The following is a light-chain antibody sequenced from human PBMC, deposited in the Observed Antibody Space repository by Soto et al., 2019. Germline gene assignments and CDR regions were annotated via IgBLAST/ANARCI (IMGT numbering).Light chain of an antibody. J-gene: IGKJ1*01. CDR2: AAS. CDR1: QTISSH. CDR3: QQSYSTWT. Sequence: DIQLTQSPSFLSASVGDRVTITCRASQTISSHLNWYQQKQGKAPKALIYAASSLHSGVPLRFRGSGTGTDFHLTISSLQPDDFATYYCQQSYSTWTFGQGTKVEVK. V-gene: IGKV1-39*01.